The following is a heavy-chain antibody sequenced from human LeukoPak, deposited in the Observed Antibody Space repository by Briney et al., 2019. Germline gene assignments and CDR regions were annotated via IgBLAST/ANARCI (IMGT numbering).Heavy chain of an antibody. CDR2: INPTGDTT. CDR3: ARGRSQLWFGELFMKKQKVYYMDV. CDR1: GYTFTSHY. D-gene: IGHD3-10*01. J-gene: IGHJ6*03. Sequence: ASVKVSCKASGYTFTSHYMHWVRQAPGQGLEWMGVINPTGDTTRYAQKFQGRVTMTRDMSTSTDYMELSSLRSEDTAVYYCARGRSQLWFGELFMKKQKVYYMDVWGKGTTVTISS. V-gene: IGHV1-46*01.